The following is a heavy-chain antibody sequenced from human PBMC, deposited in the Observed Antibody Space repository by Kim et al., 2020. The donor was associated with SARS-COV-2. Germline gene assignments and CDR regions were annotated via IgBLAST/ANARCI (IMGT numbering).Heavy chain of an antibody. D-gene: IGHD6-19*01. J-gene: IGHJ4*02. CDR3: AKDRLGIWVGYSSGCFDY. Sequence: RFNIPRDNSKNTLYLQMNSLRAEDTAVYYCAKDRLGIWVGYSSGCFDYWGQGTLVTVSS. V-gene: IGHV3-33*06.